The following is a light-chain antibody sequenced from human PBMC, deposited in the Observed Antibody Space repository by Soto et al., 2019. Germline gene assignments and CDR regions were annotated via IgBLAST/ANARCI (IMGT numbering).Light chain of an antibody. CDR3: QQSYSNPRT. V-gene: IGKV1-39*01. J-gene: IGKJ1*01. Sequence: IHMSLSRSSLSASVGSSVTITCRASQSISSYLNWYQHKKGKAPNLVIYAATTLQSGVPSRFSGSGYGTDFNLTISSLQPEDFATYYCQQSYSNPRTFGQGTKVDIK. CDR2: AAT. CDR1: QSISSY.